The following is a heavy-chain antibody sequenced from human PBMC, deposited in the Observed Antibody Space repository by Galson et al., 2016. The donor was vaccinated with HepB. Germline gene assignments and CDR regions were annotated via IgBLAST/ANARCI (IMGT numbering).Heavy chain of an antibody. D-gene: IGHD2-2*01. CDR3: ARSLLGYCSSTRCHGAWFDP. CDR1: GGSFSGYY. V-gene: IGHV4-59*01. CDR2: IYYSGST. Sequence: SETLSLTCAASGGSFSGYYWSWIRQPPGKGLEWIGYIYYSGSTNYNPSLKSRVTISVDTSKNQFSLKLSSVTAADTAVYYCARSLLGYCSSTRCHGAWFDPWGQGTLVTVSS. J-gene: IGHJ5*02.